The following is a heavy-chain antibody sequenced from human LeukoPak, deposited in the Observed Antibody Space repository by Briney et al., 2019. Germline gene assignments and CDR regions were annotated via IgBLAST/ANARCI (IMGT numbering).Heavy chain of an antibody. CDR2: INHSGRT. CDR1: GGSFSGYY. Sequence: SETLSLTCAVYGGSFSGYYWNWIRQPPGKGLEWIGEINHSGRTNYNPSLKSRVIISADTSKNQFSLKLSSVTAADTAVYYCARDPHGVLDAFDIWGQGTMVTVSS. D-gene: IGHD4-17*01. CDR3: ARDPHGVLDAFDI. V-gene: IGHV4-34*01. J-gene: IGHJ3*02.